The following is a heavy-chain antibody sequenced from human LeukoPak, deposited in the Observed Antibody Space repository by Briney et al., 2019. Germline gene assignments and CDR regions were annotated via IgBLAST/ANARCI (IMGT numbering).Heavy chain of an antibody. CDR2: IYTSGST. D-gene: IGHD3-3*01. CDR1: GGSISSYY. CDR3: ARSPALPGLYDFWSGYYPRTYYFDY. Sequence: SETLSLTCTVSGGSISSYYWSWIRQPAGKGLEWIGRIYTSGSTNYNPSLKSRVTISVDTSKNQFSLKLSSVTAADTAVYYCARSPALPGLYDFWSGYYPRTYYFDYWGQGTLVTVSS. J-gene: IGHJ4*02. V-gene: IGHV4-4*07.